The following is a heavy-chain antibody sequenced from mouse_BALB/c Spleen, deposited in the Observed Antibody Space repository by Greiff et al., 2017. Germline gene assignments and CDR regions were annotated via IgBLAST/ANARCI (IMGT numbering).Heavy chain of an antibody. D-gene: IGHD4-1*01. CDR3: ARPVTGAFAY. CDR1: GFTFSSFG. V-gene: IGHV5-17*02. Sequence: EVQLVESGGGLVQPGGSRKLSCAASGFTFSSFGMHWVRQAPEKGLEWVAYISSGSSTIYYADTVKGRFTISRDNPKNTLFLQMTSLRSEDTAMYYCARPVTGAFAYWGQGTLVTVSA. J-gene: IGHJ3*01. CDR2: ISSGSSTI.